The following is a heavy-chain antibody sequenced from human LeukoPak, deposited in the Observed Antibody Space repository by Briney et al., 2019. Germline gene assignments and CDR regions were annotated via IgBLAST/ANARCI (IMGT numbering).Heavy chain of an antibody. CDR1: GLTFNNYW. D-gene: IGHD6-13*01. J-gene: IGHJ4*02. CDR2: ISSGGFTM. Sequence: PGGSLRLSCAASGLTFNNYWMNWVRQAPGRGLEWVSYISSGGFTMYYADSVQGRFTISRDNAKNLLYLQMNSLRAEDTAIYFCARDPTNLYSTSWYGFDHWGQGTLVTVSS. V-gene: IGHV3-48*04. CDR3: ARDPTNLYSTSWYGFDH.